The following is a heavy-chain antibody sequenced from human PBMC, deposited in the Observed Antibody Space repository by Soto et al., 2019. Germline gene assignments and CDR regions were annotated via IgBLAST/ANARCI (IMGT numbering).Heavy chain of an antibody. D-gene: IGHD2-8*02. V-gene: IGHV3-33*03. CDR1: GFSFSSSG. CDR3: WLYTTGVLDY. CDR2: IWYDGNKK. Sequence: GGSLRLSCAASGFSFSSSGMHWVRQAPGKGLERVAVIWYDGNKKYYRDSMRGRFTISRDNSKNTLYLEMNSLTAEDTAVYYCWLYTTGVLDYWGQGTLVTVSS. J-gene: IGHJ4*02.